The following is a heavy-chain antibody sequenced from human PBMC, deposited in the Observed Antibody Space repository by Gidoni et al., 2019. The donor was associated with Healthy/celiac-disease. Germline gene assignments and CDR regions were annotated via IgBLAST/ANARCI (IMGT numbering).Heavy chain of an antibody. CDR2: INAGNGNT. Sequence: QVQLVQSGAEVKKPGAAVKVSCKASGYTFTSYAMHWVRQAPGQRHEWNGWINAGNGNTKYSQKFQGRVTITRDTSASTAYMELSSLRSEDTAVYYCARDLGFYCSSTSCYRSSFDIWGQGTMVTVSS. J-gene: IGHJ3*02. CDR3: ARDLGFYCSSTSCYRSSFDI. CDR1: GYTFTSYA. D-gene: IGHD2-2*01. V-gene: IGHV1-3*01.